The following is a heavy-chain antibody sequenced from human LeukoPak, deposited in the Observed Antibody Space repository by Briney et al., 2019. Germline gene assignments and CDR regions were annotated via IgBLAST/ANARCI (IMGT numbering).Heavy chain of an antibody. D-gene: IGHD2/OR15-2a*01. Sequence: GGSLRLSCAASGFTFSSHWIHWVRQAPGKGLVWVSRINTDGRSTNYADSVKGRFTISRDNTKNTLYLQMNSLRAEDTAVYYCASMNIDPWGQGTLVTVSS. V-gene: IGHV3-74*01. CDR2: INTDGRST. CDR1: GFTFSSHW. CDR3: ASMNIDP. J-gene: IGHJ5*02.